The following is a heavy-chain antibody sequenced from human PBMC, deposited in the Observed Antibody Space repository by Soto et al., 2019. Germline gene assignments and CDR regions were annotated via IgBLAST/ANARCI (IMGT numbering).Heavy chain of an antibody. CDR3: ARDAPYHDSSSWFGGMDV. J-gene: IGHJ6*02. D-gene: IGHD6-13*01. V-gene: IGHV1-46*01. CDR1: GYTFTSYY. Sequence: ASVKVSCKASGYTFTSYYMHWVRQAPGQGLEWMGIINPSGGSTSYAQKFQGRDTMTRDTSTSTVYMELSSLRSEDTAVYYCARDAPYHDSSSWFGGMDVWGQGTTVTVSS. CDR2: INPSGGST.